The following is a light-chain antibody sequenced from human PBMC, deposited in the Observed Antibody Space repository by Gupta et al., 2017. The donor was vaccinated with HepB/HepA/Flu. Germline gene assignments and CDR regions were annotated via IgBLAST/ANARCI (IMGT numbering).Light chain of an antibody. CDR2: QDD. CDR1: KLGNKY. V-gene: IGLV3-1*01. J-gene: IGLJ2*01. Sequence: SSDLTQPLSVSVSPGQTATITCGGDKLGNKYASWYQQKPGHSPVLVIYQDDKRPAGIPGRFSASNSGNTATLTISGTQELDEADYYCQAEDSSTEVVFGGGTKLTVL. CDR3: QAEDSSTEVV.